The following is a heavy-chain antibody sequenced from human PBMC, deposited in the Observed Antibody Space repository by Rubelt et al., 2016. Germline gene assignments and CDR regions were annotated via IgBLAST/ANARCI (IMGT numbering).Heavy chain of an antibody. CDR2: MFHGGGT. V-gene: IGHV4-39*01. CDR1: GTSTSSSSYY. Sequence: QLQLQESGPGLVKPSETLSLTCTVSGTSTSSSSYYWGWIRQPPGKGLEWIGSMFHGGGTYYHPSLKSRVPISVDHSKNKYSRNLRSVTVADTAVYYCARQLRKYCGTTSCYPYFDYWGQGTLVTVSS. D-gene: IGHD2-2*01. CDR3: ARQLRKYCGTTSCYPYFDY. J-gene: IGHJ4*02.